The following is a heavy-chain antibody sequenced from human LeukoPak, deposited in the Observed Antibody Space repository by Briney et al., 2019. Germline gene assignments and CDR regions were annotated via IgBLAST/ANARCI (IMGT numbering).Heavy chain of an antibody. V-gene: IGHV4-61*02. CDR2: IYTSGST. CDR1: GGSISSGSYY. J-gene: IGHJ4*02. Sequence: SQTLSLTCTVSGGSISSGSYYWSWIRQPAGRGLEWIGRIYTSGSTNYNPSLKSRVTISVDTSKNQFSLKLSSVTAADTAVYYCARDSRWLQSPDYWGQGTLVTVSS. CDR3: ARDSRWLQSPDY. D-gene: IGHD5-24*01.